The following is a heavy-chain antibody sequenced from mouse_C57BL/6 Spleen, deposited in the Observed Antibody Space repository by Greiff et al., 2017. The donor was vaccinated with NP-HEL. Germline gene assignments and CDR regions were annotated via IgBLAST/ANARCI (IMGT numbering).Heavy chain of an antibody. J-gene: IGHJ4*01. CDR2: IDPANGNT. CDR3: ATTGPYAMDY. D-gene: IGHD4-1*02. CDR1: GFTIKNTY. V-gene: IGHV14-3*01. Sequence: EVQLQQSVAELVRPGASVKLSCTASGFTIKNTYMHWVKQRPEQGLEWIGRIDPANGNTKYAPKFQGKATITADTSSNTAYLQLSSLTSEDTAIYYCATTGPYAMDYWGQGTSVTVSS.